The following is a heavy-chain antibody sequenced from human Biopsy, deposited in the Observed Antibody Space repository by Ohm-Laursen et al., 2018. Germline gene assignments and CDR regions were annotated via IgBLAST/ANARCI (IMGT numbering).Heavy chain of an antibody. J-gene: IGHJ2*01. CDR1: GGTSINYA. CDR2: INPKSGDT. D-gene: IGHD2-2*01. V-gene: IGHV1-2*02. Sequence: ASVKVSCKASGGTSINYAISWVRQAPGQGLEWMGWINPKSGDTDYPQNFQGRVSMTRDTSISTAYMDLSRLRSDDTAVYYCARGRRHCSGTCSRWYFDLWGRGTLVTVSS. CDR3: ARGRRHCSGTCSRWYFDL.